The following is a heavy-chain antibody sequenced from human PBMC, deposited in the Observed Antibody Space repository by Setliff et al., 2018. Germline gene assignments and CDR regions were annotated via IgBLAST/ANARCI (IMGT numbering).Heavy chain of an antibody. J-gene: IGHJ4*02. V-gene: IGHV4-38-2*02. CDR3: ARPLWGRYMAESSDYFDY. CDR1: GYSISSGYY. CDR2: FFHTGNT. D-gene: IGHD3-10*01. Sequence: PSETLSLTCTVSGYSISSGYYWGWIRQPTGKGLEWLGSFFHTGNTYYNPSLEGRVTISVDTSNNQFSLKLSSVTAADTAVYYCARPLWGRYMAESSDYFDYWGQGSLVAVSS.